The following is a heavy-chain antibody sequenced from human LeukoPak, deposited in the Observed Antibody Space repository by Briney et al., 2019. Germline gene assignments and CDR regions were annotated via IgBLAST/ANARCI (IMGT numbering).Heavy chain of an antibody. Sequence: GGSLRLSCAASGFTFSSYAMSWVRQAPGKGLEWVSAISGSGGSTYYADSVKGRFTISRDNSKNTLYLQMNSLRAEDTAVYYCAKDRHGSGSYCNVGAWDYWGQGTLVTVSS. D-gene: IGHD3-10*01. V-gene: IGHV3-23*01. CDR2: ISGSGGST. CDR1: GFTFSSYA. J-gene: IGHJ4*02. CDR3: AKDRHGSGSYCNVGAWDY.